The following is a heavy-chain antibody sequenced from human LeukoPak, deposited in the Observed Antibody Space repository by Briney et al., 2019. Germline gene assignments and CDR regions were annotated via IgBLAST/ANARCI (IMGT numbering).Heavy chain of an antibody. CDR3: AKSRLTPHP. J-gene: IGHJ5*02. V-gene: IGHV3-23*01. D-gene: IGHD1-14*01. CDR2: IGGSGSST. CDR1: GFTFSNSD. Sequence: SGGSLRLSRAASGFTFSNSDMSWVRQVPGKGLEWVSAIGGSGSSTFYADSVKGRFTVSRDNSKNTLYLQMSSLRAEDTAVYYCAKSRLTPHPWGQGTLVTVSS.